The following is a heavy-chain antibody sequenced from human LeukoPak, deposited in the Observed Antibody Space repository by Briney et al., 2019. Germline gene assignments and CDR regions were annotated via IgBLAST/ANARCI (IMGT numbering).Heavy chain of an antibody. D-gene: IGHD1-1*01. V-gene: IGHV1-3*01. CDR2: INAGNGNT. CDR1: GYTFTSYA. CDR3: ARGVTTADYYYYMDV. J-gene: IGHJ6*03. Sequence: ASVKVSCKASGYTFTSYAMHWVRQAPGQRLEWMGWINAGNGNTKYSQKCQGRVTITADESTSTAYMELSSLRSEDTAVYYCARGVTTADYYYYMDVWGKGTTVTVS.